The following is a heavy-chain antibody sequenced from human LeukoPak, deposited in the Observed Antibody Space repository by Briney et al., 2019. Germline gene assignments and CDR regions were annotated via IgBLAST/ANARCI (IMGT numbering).Heavy chain of an antibody. J-gene: IGHJ4*02. CDR2: TYYRSKWYY. CDR1: GDSVSSNSAA. V-gene: IGHV6-1*01. Sequence: SQTLSLTCAISGDSVSSNSAAWNWIRQSPSRGLEWLGRTYYRSKWYYDYAVAVRSRISVNPDTSKNQFSLQLSSVTPEDTAVYYCARDPVGGSTIFDYWGQGTLVTVSS. CDR3: ARDPVGGSTIFDY. D-gene: IGHD1-26*01.